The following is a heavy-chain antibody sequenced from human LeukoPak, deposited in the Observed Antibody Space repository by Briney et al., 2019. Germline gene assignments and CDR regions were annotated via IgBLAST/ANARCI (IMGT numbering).Heavy chain of an antibody. J-gene: IGHJ1*01. CDR2: ISSSSSYT. V-gene: IGHV3-11*05. CDR1: GFTFSDYY. CDR3: ARGAVGVAVAGTTIEYFQH. D-gene: IGHD6-19*01. Sequence: GGSLRLSCAASGFTFSDYYMSWIRQAPGKGLEWVSYISSSSSYTNYADSVKGRFTISRDNAKNSLYLQMNSLRAEDTAVYYCARGAVGVAVAGTTIEYFQHWGQGTLVTVSS.